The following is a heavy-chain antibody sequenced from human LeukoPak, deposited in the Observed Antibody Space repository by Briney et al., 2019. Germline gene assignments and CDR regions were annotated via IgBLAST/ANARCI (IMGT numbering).Heavy chain of an antibody. Sequence: GGSLRLSCAASGFTFSRFWMSWVRQAPGKGLEWVAVISYDGSNKYYADSVKGRFTISRDNSKNTLYLQMNSLRAEDTAVYYCAKAISFMVRGGDFDYWGQGTLVTVS. D-gene: IGHD3-10*01. CDR1: GFTFSRFW. CDR2: ISYDGSNK. V-gene: IGHV3-30*18. CDR3: AKAISFMVRGGDFDY. J-gene: IGHJ4*02.